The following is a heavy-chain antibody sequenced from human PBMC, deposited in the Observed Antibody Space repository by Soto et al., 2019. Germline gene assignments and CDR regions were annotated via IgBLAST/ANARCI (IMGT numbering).Heavy chain of an antibody. CDR1: GFTFSSYS. D-gene: IGHD6-19*01. CDR2: ISSSSSYI. Sequence: GGSLRLSCAASGFTFSSYSMNWVRQAPGKGLEWVSSISSSSSYIYYADSVKGRFTISRDNAKNSLYLQMNSLRAEDTAVYHCARDSAKVAVAGTGYYYGMDVWGQGTTVTVSS. J-gene: IGHJ6*02. CDR3: ARDSAKVAVAGTGYYYGMDV. V-gene: IGHV3-21*01.